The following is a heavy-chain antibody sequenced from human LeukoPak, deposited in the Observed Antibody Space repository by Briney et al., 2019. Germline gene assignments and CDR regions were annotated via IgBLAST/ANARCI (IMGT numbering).Heavy chain of an antibody. J-gene: IGHJ4*02. V-gene: IGHV3-73*01. D-gene: IGHD4-23*01. CDR2: IRSKVNNYAT. CDR1: GFTFSGSA. CDR3: TSPDYGGNSGTDY. Sequence: GGSLRLSCAASGFTFSGSAMHWVRQGSGKGLERDGCIRSKVNNYATAYAASVKGRFTISRDDSKNTAYLQMNSLKTEDTAVYYCTSPDYGGNSGTDYWGQGTLVTVSS.